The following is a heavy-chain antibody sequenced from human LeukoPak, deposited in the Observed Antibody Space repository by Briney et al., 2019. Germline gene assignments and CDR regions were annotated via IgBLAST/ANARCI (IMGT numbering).Heavy chain of an antibody. CDR1: GYTSTNYW. D-gene: IGHD3-22*01. J-gene: IGHJ4*02. Sequence: ASVKVSCKASGYTSTNYWIYWVRQAPGQGLEWMGIINPSGGNTKYAQKFQGRVTMTRDMSTSTVYMELSSLRSEDTAVYYCARGVHRRYYDISAYFSDWGQGTLVTVSS. CDR2: INPSGGNT. V-gene: IGHV1-46*01. CDR3: ARGVHRRYYDISAYFSD.